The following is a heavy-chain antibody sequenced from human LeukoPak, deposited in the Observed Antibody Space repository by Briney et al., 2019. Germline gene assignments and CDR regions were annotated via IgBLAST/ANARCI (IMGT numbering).Heavy chain of an antibody. J-gene: IGHJ3*02. D-gene: IGHD6-25*01. CDR1: GFTVSSYY. Sequence: PGGSLRLSCAASGFTVSSYYMNWVRQAPGKGLEWVSVIYSGGSTYYADSVKGRFTISRDNSKNTLYLQMNSLRAEDTAVYYCARDRAAGYADAFDIWGQGTMVTVSS. V-gene: IGHV3-66*01. CDR2: IYSGGST. CDR3: ARDRAAGYADAFDI.